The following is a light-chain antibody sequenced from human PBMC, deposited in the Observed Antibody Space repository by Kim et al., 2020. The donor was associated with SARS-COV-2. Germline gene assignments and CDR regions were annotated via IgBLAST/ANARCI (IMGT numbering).Light chain of an antibody. CDR3: QAWDSSTANWV. CDR1: DLGDKY. Sequence: PGRTASSTCSENDLGDKYACWYQHKPGQSPVLVIYQDSKRPSGIPERFSGSNSGNTATLTISGTQAMDEADYYCQAWDSSTANWVFGGGTKLTVL. J-gene: IGLJ3*02. V-gene: IGLV3-1*01. CDR2: QDS.